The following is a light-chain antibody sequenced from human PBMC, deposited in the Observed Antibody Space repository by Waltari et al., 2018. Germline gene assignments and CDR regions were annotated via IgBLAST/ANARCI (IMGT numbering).Light chain of an antibody. CDR3: QHYYSNTPVA. V-gene: IGKV1-NL1*01. CDR2: AAS. J-gene: IGKJ4*01. Sequence: DIQMTQSPSSLSASIGDRVTITCRASQGISNSLAWYQQKAGKAPKLLLYAASRLESGVPSRFSGSGSGTDYTLTISSLQPEDFATYYCQHYYSNTPVAFGGGTKVEI. CDR1: QGISNS.